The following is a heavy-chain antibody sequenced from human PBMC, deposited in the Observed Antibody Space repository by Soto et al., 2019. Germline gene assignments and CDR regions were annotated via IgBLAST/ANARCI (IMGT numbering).Heavy chain of an antibody. J-gene: IGHJ6*02. Sequence: PGGSLRLSCAASGFTFSSYSMNWVRQAPGKGLEWVSSISSSSSYIYYADSVKGRFTISRDNAKNSLYLQMNSLRAEDTAVYYSAREGSSSWYVYYGMDVWGQGTTVTVSS. CDR1: GFTFSSYS. CDR2: ISSSSSYI. D-gene: IGHD6-13*01. V-gene: IGHV3-21*01. CDR3: AREGSSSWYVYYGMDV.